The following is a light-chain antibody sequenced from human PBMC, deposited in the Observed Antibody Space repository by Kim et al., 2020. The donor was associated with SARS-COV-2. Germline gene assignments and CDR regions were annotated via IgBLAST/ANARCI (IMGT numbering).Light chain of an antibody. CDR3: QQRSNWPPLLT. Sequence: PGERATLSCRASQSVSSYLAWYQQKPGQAPRLLIYDASNRATGIPARFSGSGSWTDFTLTISSLEPEDFAVYYCQQRSNWPPLLTFGGGTKVYIK. CDR1: QSVSSY. J-gene: IGKJ4*01. CDR2: DAS. V-gene: IGKV3-11*01.